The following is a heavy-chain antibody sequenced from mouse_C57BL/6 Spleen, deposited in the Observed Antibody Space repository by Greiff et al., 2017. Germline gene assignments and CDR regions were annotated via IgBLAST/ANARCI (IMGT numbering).Heavy chain of an antibody. CDR3: ARKGYGSKGFAY. CDR1: GYTFTSYW. D-gene: IGHD1-1*01. CDR2: IDPTDSYT. Sequence: VQLQQPGAELVMPGASVKLSCKASGYTFTSYWMHWVKQRPGQGLEWIGEIDPTDSYTNYNQKFKGKSTLTVAKSASTAYMQLSSLTSEDSAVYYCARKGYGSKGFAYWGQGTLVTVSA. V-gene: IGHV1-69*01. J-gene: IGHJ3*01.